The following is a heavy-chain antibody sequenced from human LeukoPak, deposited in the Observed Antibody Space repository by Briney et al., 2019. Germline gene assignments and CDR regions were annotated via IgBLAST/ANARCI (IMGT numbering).Heavy chain of an antibody. CDR3: ARDPAGKYSSSWFDY. Sequence: GGSLRLSCAASGFTFSSYAMSWVRQAPGKGLEWVSAISGSGVSTYYADSVKGRFTISRDNSKNTLYLQMNSLRVEDTAVYYCARDPAGKYSSSWFDYWGQGTLVTVSS. CDR2: ISGSGVST. V-gene: IGHV3-23*01. D-gene: IGHD6-13*01. J-gene: IGHJ4*02. CDR1: GFTFSSYA.